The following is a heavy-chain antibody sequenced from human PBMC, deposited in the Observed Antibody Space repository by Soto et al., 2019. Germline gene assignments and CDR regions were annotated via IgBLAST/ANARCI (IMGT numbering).Heavy chain of an antibody. J-gene: IGHJ3*01. CDR3: ARSLPGTYGAFDL. V-gene: IGHV3-74*01. CDR1: EFTFRSYW. CDR2: ISGDGSST. Sequence: EVQLVDSGGGLVQPGGSLRLSCAASEFTFRSYWMHWVRQSPGKGLVWVSRISGDGSSTTYAYSVRGRFTISRDNAKNTVYLQMDSLRAEDTAVYYCARSLPGTYGAFDLWGQGTMVTVSS. D-gene: IGHD1-7*01.